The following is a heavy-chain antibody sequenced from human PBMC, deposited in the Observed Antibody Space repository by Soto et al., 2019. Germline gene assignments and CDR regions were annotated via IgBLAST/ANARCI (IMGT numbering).Heavy chain of an antibody. CDR1: GFTFSSYA. Sequence: GGSLRLSCAASGFTFSSYAMSWVRQAPGKGLEWVSAISGSGGSTYYADSVKGRFTISRDNSKNTLYLQMNSLRAEDTAVYYCAKSQGFTYYYDSSGYNDYWGQGTLVTVSS. J-gene: IGHJ4*02. CDR3: AKSQGFTYYYDSSGYNDY. V-gene: IGHV3-23*01. D-gene: IGHD3-22*01. CDR2: ISGSGGST.